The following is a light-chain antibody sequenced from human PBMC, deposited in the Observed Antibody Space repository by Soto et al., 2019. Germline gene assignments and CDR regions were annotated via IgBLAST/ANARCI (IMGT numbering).Light chain of an antibody. J-gene: IGLJ1*01. V-gene: IGLV2-18*02. CDR2: EVS. CDR1: SSDVGSYSR. CDR3: SSYTSSSTYV. Sequence: QSVLTQPPSVSGSPGQSVTISCTGTSSDVGSYSRVSWYQQPPGTAPKLMIYEVSYRPSGVPDRFSGSKSGNTASLTISGLQADFDADYYCSSYTSSSTYVFGTGTELTVL.